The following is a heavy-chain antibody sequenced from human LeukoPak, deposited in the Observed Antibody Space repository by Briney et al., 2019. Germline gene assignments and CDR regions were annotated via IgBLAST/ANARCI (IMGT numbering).Heavy chain of an antibody. Sequence: GGSLRLSCAASGFTFSSSGMHWVRQAPGKGLEWVAVIWSDESHKYYADSVKGRFTISRDNSKNTLYLQMNSLRAEDTAVYYCAKDYRLRLGELSYLEYWGQGTLVTVSS. CDR2: IWSDESHK. CDR3: AKDYRLRLGELSYLEY. D-gene: IGHD3-16*02. J-gene: IGHJ4*02. CDR1: GFTFSSSG. V-gene: IGHV3-33*06.